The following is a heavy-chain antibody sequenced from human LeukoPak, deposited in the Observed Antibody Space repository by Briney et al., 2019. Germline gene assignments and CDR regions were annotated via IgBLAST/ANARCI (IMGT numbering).Heavy chain of an antibody. D-gene: IGHD3-10*01. J-gene: IGHJ4*02. Sequence: GGSLRLSCAASGFTFSSYAMSWVRQAPGKGLECISGFSGSGGSTYYADSVKGRFTISRDNSKNTLYLQMNSLRAEDTAVYYCARDYYGSGSYPLFDYWGQGTLVTVSS. CDR1: GFTFSSYA. CDR3: ARDYYGSGSYPLFDY. V-gene: IGHV3-23*01. CDR2: FSGSGGST.